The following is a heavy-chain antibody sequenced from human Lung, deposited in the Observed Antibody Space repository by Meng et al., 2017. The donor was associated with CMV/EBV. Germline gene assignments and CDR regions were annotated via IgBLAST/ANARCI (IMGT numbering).Heavy chain of an antibody. CDR1: GYIFTKYG. Sequence: ASXXVSXKASGYIFTKYGVNWMRQAPGQGPEWMGWISAYNGDTMYAPKVQGRVTMTTDTSTSTAYMELRGLRSDDTAVYYCARDAGTIEVSGIGDYWGQGTLVTVSS. J-gene: IGHJ4*02. D-gene: IGHD6-19*01. CDR2: ISAYNGDT. CDR3: ARDAGTIEVSGIGDY. V-gene: IGHV1-18*01.